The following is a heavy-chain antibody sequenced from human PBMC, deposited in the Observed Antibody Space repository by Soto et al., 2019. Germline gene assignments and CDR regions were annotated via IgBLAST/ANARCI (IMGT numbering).Heavy chain of an antibody. CDR1: GYTFTSYG. J-gene: IGHJ3*01. D-gene: IGHD3-22*01. CDR3: AREVNYCDSSGYSFGL. Sequence: QVQLVQSGAEVKKPGASVKVSCKASGYTFTSYGISWVRQAPGQGLEWMGWISAYNGNTNYAQKLQGRVTMTTDTSTSTAYMELRSLRADEKAVYCCAREVNYCDSSGYSFGLWGQGSLVT. V-gene: IGHV1-18*01. CDR2: ISAYNGNT.